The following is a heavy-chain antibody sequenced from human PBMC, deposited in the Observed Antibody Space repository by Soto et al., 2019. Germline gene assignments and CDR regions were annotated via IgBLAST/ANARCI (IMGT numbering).Heavy chain of an antibody. Sequence: ASVKVSCKASGYTFTDYYMHWARQAPGQGLEWMGWINPNSGATSYAQRFQGRVTMTRDTSISTAYMELSRLTSDDTAVYYCAREGGDIVQMVYALPWYWGQGTLVTVSS. J-gene: IGHJ4*02. V-gene: IGHV1-2*02. CDR2: INPNSGAT. D-gene: IGHD2-8*01. CDR3: AREGGDIVQMVYALPWY. CDR1: GYTFTDYY.